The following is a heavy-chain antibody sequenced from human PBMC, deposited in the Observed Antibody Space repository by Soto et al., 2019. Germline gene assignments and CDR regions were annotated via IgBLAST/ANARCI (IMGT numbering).Heavy chain of an antibody. V-gene: IGHV1-69*01. D-gene: IGHD2-2*01. CDR1: GGTFSSYA. CDR2: IIPIFGTA. CDR3: ARSCSSTSCYAGMGGAFGWFDP. Sequence: QVQLVQSGAEVQKPGSSVKVSCKASGGTFSSYAISWVRQAPGQGREWMGGIIPIFGTANYAQKFQGRVTITADESTSTAYLELSSLRSEDTAVYYCARSCSSTSCYAGMGGAFGWFDPWGQGTLDTVSS. J-gene: IGHJ5*02.